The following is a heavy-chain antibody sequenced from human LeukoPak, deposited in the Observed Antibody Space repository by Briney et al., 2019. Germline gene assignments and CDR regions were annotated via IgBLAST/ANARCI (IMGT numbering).Heavy chain of an antibody. J-gene: IGHJ4*02. CDR1: GFTFSSYG. CDR2: ISYDGSNK. D-gene: IGHD3-22*01. V-gene: IGHV3-30*19. CDR3: ARDLGYYYDSTPRDY. Sequence: GGSLRLSCAASGFTFSSYGMHWVRQAPGKGLEWVAVISYDGSNKYYADSVKGRFTISRDNSKNTLYLQMNSLRAEDTAVYYCARDLGYYYDSTPRDYWGQGTLVTVSS.